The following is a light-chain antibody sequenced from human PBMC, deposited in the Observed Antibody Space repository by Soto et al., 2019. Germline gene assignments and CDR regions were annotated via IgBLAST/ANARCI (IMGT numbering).Light chain of an antibody. Sequence: QSALTQPPSVSGAPGQRVTISCTGSSSNIGADYDVHWYQQLPGTAPKLLIFGDTNRPSGVPDRFSGSKSGTSASLAITGLQADDEADYYCQSYDRSLSGSVFGGGTKLTVL. CDR3: QSYDRSLSGSV. CDR1: SSNIGADYD. V-gene: IGLV1-40*01. CDR2: GDT. J-gene: IGLJ2*01.